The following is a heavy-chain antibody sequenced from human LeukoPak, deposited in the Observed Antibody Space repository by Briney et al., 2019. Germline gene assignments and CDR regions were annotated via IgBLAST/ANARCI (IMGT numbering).Heavy chain of an antibody. V-gene: IGHV1-2*02. CDR2: INPNSGGT. J-gene: IGHJ4*02. D-gene: IGHD3-10*01. Sequence: GASVKVSCKASGYTFTSYGISWVRQAPGQGLEWMGWINPNSGGTNYAQKFQGRVTMTRDTSISTAYMELSRLRSDDTAVYYCARDLELAMVRGVKGYFDYWGQGTLVTVSS. CDR1: GYTFTSYG. CDR3: ARDLELAMVRGVKGYFDY.